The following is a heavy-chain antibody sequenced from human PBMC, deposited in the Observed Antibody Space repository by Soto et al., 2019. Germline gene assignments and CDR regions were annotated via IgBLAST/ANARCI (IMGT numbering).Heavy chain of an antibody. J-gene: IGHJ6*02. V-gene: IGHV3-23*01. D-gene: IGHD3-10*01. CDR2: ISGSGGST. CDR3: AKYDGPGSYYNSYYYYGMDV. CDR1: GFTFSSYA. Sequence: GSLRLSCAASGFTFSSYAMSWVRQAPGKGLEWVSAISGSGGSTYYADSVKGRFTISRDNSKNTLYLQMNSLRAEDTAVYYCAKYDGPGSYYNSYYYYGMDVWGHGTTVTVSS.